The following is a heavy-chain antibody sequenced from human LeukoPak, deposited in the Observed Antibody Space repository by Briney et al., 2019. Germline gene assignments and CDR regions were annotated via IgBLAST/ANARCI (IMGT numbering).Heavy chain of an antibody. CDR1: GGSISSYY. V-gene: IGHV4-59*08. D-gene: IGHD1-26*01. CDR3: ATKREFSGSYYY. J-gene: IGHJ4*02. Sequence: SETLSLTCTASGGSISSYYWSWIRQPPGKGLEWIGYIYYSGSTNYNPSLKSRVTISVDTSKNQFSLKLSSVTAADTAVYYCATKREFSGSYYYWGQGTLVTVSS. CDR2: IYYSGST.